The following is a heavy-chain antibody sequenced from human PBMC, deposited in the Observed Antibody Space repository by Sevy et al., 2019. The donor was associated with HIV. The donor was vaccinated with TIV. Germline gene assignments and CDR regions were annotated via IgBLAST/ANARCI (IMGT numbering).Heavy chain of an antibody. CDR2: INPKNGNT. Sequence: ASVKVSCKDSGYTFTSYGITWVRQAPGQGLEWMGWINPKNGNTKYAQKFQGRLTMTTDTSTSTVYMELRSLRSDDTAIYYCARTYCTNGVCYYYYGMDVWGQGTTVTVSS. CDR3: ARTYCTNGVCYYYYGMDV. CDR1: GYTFTSYG. J-gene: IGHJ6*02. D-gene: IGHD2-8*01. V-gene: IGHV1-18*04.